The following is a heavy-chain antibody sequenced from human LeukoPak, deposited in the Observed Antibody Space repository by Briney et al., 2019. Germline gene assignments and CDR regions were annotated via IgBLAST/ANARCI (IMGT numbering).Heavy chain of an antibody. Sequence: SETLSLTCTVSDGSISSGEYYWSWIRQPPGKGLEWIGYIHYSGSTYYNPSLKSRVTISVDTSKNQFSLKLYSVTAADTAVYYCARDRRLGDSRYDYWGQGTLVTVSS. D-gene: IGHD3-22*01. CDR1: DGSISSGEYY. CDR2: IHYSGST. CDR3: ARDRRLGDSRYDY. V-gene: IGHV4-30-4*01. J-gene: IGHJ4*02.